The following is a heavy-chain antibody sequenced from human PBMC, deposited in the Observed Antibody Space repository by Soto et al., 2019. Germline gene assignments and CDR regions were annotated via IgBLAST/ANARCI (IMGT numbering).Heavy chain of an antibody. D-gene: IGHD2-21*02. CDR1: GFTFSNYY. V-gene: IGHV3-21*01. CDR3: AREETAWPLAYGLDV. CDR2: IRSGRDT. J-gene: IGHJ6*02. Sequence: LRLSCAVSGFTFSNYYIHWVRQAPGKGLEWVSSIRSGRDTFYADSVKGRFSISRDDATSSVSLQMNSLRGEDTAVYFCAREETAWPLAYGLDVWGQGTTVTVSS.